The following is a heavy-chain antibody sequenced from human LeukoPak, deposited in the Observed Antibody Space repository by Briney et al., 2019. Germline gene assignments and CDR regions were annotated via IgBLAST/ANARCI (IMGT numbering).Heavy chain of an antibody. Sequence: GGSLGLSCAASGFTLSSYSMNWVRQAPGKGLEWVSYISSSSTTIYYADSVKGRFTISRDNAKNSLYLQMNSLRAEDTAVYYCASKYSGRSKKFYYFDYWGQGTLVTVSS. CDR1: GFTLSSYS. D-gene: IGHD1-26*01. CDR3: ASKYSGRSKKFYYFDY. J-gene: IGHJ4*02. CDR2: ISSSSTTI. V-gene: IGHV3-48*01.